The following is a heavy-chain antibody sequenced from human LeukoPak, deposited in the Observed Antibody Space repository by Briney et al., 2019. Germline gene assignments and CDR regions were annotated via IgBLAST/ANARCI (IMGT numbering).Heavy chain of an antibody. Sequence: PSETLSLTCAVYGGSFSDYYWSWIRQPPGKGLEWIGEINLSRSTNYNPSLKSRVTISLDTSKNQFSLKLSSVTAADTAVYYCASVVATAISSHSDYWGQGTLVTVSP. V-gene: IGHV4-34*01. D-gene: IGHD2-21*02. CDR3: ASVVATAISSHSDY. CDR2: INLSRST. CDR1: GGSFSDYY. J-gene: IGHJ4*02.